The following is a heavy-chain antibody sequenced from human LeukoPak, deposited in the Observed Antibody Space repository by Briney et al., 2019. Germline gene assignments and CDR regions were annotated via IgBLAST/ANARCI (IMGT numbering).Heavy chain of an antibody. V-gene: IGHV4-30-4*01. J-gene: IGHJ4*02. CDR3: ARLYSSSWSLDY. Sequence: SETLSLTCTVSGGSISSGDYYWSWIRQPPGKGLEWIGYIYYSGSTYYNPSLKSRVTISVDTSKNQFSLKLSSVTAADTAVYYCARLYSSSWSLDYWGQGTLVTVSS. CDR2: IYYSGST. D-gene: IGHD6-13*01. CDR1: GGSISSGDYY.